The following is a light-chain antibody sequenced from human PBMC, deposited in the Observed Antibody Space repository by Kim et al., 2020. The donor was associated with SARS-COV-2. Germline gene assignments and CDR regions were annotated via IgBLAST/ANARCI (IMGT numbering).Light chain of an antibody. J-gene: IGLJ1*01. CDR3: NSYTSTSTFV. CDR2: DVS. CDR1: SSDIGGYNY. V-gene: IGLV2-14*03. Sequence: GQSITIACTGTSSDIGGYNYVSWYQQHPGKAPKLIISDVSKRSSGVSYRFSGSKSGNTASLTISGLQAEDEADYYCNSYTSTSTFVFGTGTKVTVL.